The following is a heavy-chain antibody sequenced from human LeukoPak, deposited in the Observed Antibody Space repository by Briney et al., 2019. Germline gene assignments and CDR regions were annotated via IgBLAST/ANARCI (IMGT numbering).Heavy chain of an antibody. CDR2: ISSSSSYI. Sequence: GGSLRLSCAASGFTFSSYSMNWVRQAPGKELEWVSSISSSSSYIYYADSVKGRFTISRDNAKNSLYLQMNSLRAEDTAVYYCARGLVGATSPAYFDYWGQGTLVTVSS. CDR3: ARGLVGATSPAYFDY. V-gene: IGHV3-21*01. CDR1: GFTFSSYS. D-gene: IGHD1-26*01. J-gene: IGHJ4*02.